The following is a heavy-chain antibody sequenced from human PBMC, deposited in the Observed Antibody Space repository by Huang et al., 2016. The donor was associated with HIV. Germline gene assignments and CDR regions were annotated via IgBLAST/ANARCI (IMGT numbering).Heavy chain of an antibody. Sequence: QVQLQQWGAGLLKPSETLSLTCAVYGGSFSGYYWSGIRQSPGKGLGWIGEINHSGSTNHNPSLKSRLTISVDTSKNQFSLKLSSVTAADTAVYYCARERMMSWLDDHDAFDIWGQGTMVTVSS. D-gene: IGHD1-1*01. CDR2: INHSGST. CDR3: ARERMMSWLDDHDAFDI. CDR1: GGSFSGYY. V-gene: IGHV4-34*01. J-gene: IGHJ3*02.